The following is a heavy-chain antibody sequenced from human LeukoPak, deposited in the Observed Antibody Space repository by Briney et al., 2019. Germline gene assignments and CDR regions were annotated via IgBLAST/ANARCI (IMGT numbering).Heavy chain of an antibody. J-gene: IGHJ4*02. Sequence: PGGSLRLSCAASGFTFSSFWMSWVRQAPGKGLEWLANIKQDGSRKYYVDSVKGRFTISRDNAKNSLYLQMNSLRVEDTAVYYCAKESPQFDYWGQGILVTVSS. V-gene: IGHV3-7*03. CDR1: GFTFSSFW. CDR3: AKESPQFDY. CDR2: IKQDGSRK.